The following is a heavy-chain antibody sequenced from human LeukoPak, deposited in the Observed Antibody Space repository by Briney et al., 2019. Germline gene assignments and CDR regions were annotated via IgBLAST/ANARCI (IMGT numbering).Heavy chain of an antibody. Sequence: GGSLRLSCAASGFSLSNYGMHWVRQAPGKGLEWVAALLYDGNTKHYADSVKGRFTISRDISKNTFYLQMNSLTAEDTAVYYCARDHRPEIQYYYMDVWGEGTTVAVSS. CDR2: LLYDGNTK. V-gene: IGHV3-33*01. D-gene: IGHD1-14*01. CDR3: ARDHRPEIQYYYMDV. CDR1: GFSLSNYG. J-gene: IGHJ6*03.